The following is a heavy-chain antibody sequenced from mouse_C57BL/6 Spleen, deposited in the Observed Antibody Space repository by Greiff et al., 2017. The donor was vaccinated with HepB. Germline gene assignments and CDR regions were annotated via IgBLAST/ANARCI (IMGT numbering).Heavy chain of an antibody. CDR3: AGYDGYPFAY. CDR1: GYSFTGYY. D-gene: IGHD2-3*01. V-gene: IGHV1-42*01. CDR2: INPSTGGT. J-gene: IGHJ3*01. Sequence: EVQLQQSGPELVKPGASVKISCKASGYSFTGYYMNWVKQSPEKSLEWIGEINPSTGGTTYNQKFKAKATLTVDKSSSTAYMQLKSLTSEDSAVYYGAGYDGYPFAYWGQGTLVTVSA.